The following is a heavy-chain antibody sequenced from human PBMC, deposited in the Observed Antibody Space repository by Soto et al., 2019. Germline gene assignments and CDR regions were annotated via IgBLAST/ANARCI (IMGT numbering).Heavy chain of an antibody. D-gene: IGHD3-3*01. CDR1: GGSFKSGSYS. V-gene: IGHV4-61*01. CDR3: ARDFAYFDS. CDR2: VYHTGRT. Sequence: SETLSLACTVSGGSFKSGSYSGSWIRQPPGKGLEWIGYVYHTGRTSYNPSLKSRVSIAMDTAKNQFSLNLDSVTAADTAVYFCARDFAYFDSWGQGTLVTVSS. J-gene: IGHJ4*02.